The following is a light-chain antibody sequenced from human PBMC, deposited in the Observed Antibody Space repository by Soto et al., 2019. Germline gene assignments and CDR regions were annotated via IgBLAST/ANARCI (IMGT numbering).Light chain of an antibody. CDR2: DAS. J-gene: IGKJ1*01. CDR3: QQYGSSPT. Sequence: EIVLTQSPGTLSLSPGERATLSCRSSQSVSSNYLAWYQQKPGQAPRLLIYDASSRATGIPDRFSGSGSGTDFTLTISRLVPEDCAVYYCQQYGSSPTFGQGTKVEIK. CDR1: QSVSSNY. V-gene: IGKV3-20*01.